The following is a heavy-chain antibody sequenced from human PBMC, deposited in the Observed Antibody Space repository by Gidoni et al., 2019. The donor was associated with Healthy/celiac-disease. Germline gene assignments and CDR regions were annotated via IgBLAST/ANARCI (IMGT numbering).Heavy chain of an antibody. D-gene: IGHD1-26*01. CDR3: AGPGSYLGVAFDI. V-gene: IGHV4-39*01. Sequence: QLQLQESGPGLVKPSETLSLTCTVSGGSISSSSYYWGWIRQPPGKGLEWIGSIYYSGSTYYNPSLKSRVTISVDTSKNQFSLKLSSVTAADTAVYYCAGPGSYLGVAFDIWGQGTMVTVSS. CDR2: IYYSGST. CDR1: GGSISSSSYY. J-gene: IGHJ3*02.